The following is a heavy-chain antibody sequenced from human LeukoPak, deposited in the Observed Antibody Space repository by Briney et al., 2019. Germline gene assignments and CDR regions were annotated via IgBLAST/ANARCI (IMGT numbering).Heavy chain of an antibody. V-gene: IGHV4-61*02. CDR2: IFASGSA. D-gene: IGHD4-17*01. CDR3: ARASTVTPEFDY. Sequence: SQTLSLTCTVSGGSFSSGSYYWSWIRQPAGKGLEWIGRIFASGSANYNPSLKSRVTISVDTSKNQFSLKLSSVTAADTAVYYCARASTVTPEFDYWGQGTLVTVSS. CDR1: GGSFSSGSYY. J-gene: IGHJ4*02.